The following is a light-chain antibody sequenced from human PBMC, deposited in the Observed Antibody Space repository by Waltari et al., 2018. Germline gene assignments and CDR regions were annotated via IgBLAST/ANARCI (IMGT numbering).Light chain of an antibody. J-gene: IGKJ4*01. CDR3: QQYDGLVLT. V-gene: IGKV3-20*01. Sequence: TQSPGTLSLSPGERATLSCRASQSVTSISFSWYQHKPGQAPRLLIYGTSNRATGIPDRFSGSGFGTDFTLTISRLEPEDFAVYYCQQYDGLVLTFGGGTKVEI. CDR1: QSVTSIS. CDR2: GTS.